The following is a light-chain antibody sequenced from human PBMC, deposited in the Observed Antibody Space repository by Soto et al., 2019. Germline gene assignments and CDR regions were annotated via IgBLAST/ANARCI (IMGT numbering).Light chain of an antibody. Sequence: QSVLTQPPPVSGAPGQRVTISCTGSSSNIGAVYVVHWNQQLQETAPKLLIYGNSNRPSGVPARFSGSKSATSAPLAITGLEAEDEDNYYCQSYDSSLSVGVFGTGTKVTVL. V-gene: IGLV1-40*01. CDR2: GNS. J-gene: IGLJ1*01. CDR3: QSYDSSLSVGV. CDR1: SSNIGAVYV.